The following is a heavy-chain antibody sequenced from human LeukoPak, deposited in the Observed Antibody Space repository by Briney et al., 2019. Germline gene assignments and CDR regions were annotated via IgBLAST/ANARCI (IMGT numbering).Heavy chain of an antibody. V-gene: IGHV4-39*07. Sequence: SETLSLTCTVSGGSISGSTYYWGWIRQSPGKGLEWIGSVYYTGTTYYNVSHKSRVTLSIDTSKNHFSLKVSSVTTADTAVYLCARGVGGTHHYFDYWGQGTLVTVSS. CDR3: ARGVGGTHHYFDY. CDR2: VYYTGTT. J-gene: IGHJ4*02. D-gene: IGHD1-26*01. CDR1: GGSISGSTYY.